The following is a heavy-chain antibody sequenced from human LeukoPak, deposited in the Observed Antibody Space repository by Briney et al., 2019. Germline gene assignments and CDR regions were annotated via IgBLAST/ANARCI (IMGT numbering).Heavy chain of an antibody. CDR2: IYPGDSDT. D-gene: IGHD1-26*01. V-gene: IGHV5-51*01. CDR1: GYSFTSYW. CDR3: ARRGSRELLRGAFDI. Sequence: GESLKISCKGSGYSFTSYWIGWVRQMPGKGLEWMGIIYPGDSDTRYSPSFQGQVTISADKSISTAYLQWSSLKASYTAMYYCARRGSRELLRGAFDIWGQGTMVTVSS. J-gene: IGHJ3*02.